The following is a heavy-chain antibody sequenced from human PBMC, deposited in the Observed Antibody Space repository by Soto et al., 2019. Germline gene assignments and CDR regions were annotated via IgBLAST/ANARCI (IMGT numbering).Heavy chain of an antibody. CDR2: IYYSGST. CDR3: AREGGYSYGYDYYYYMDV. Sequence: SETLSLTCPFSGGTISSYYWIWIRQPTGKGLEWIGYIYYSGSTNYNPSLKSRVTISVDTSKNQFSLKLSSVTAADTAVYYCAREGGYSYGYDYYYYMDVWGKGTTVTVSS. CDR1: GGTISSYY. J-gene: IGHJ6*03. V-gene: IGHV4-59*01. D-gene: IGHD5-18*01.